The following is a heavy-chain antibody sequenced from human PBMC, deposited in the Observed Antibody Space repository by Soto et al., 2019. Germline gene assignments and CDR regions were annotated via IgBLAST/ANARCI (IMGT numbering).Heavy chain of an antibody. D-gene: IGHD2-2*01. V-gene: IGHV3-23*01. CDR2: MSGSGGYT. J-gene: IGHJ4*02. Sequence: EVQLLESGGGLVQPGGSLRLSCAASGFTFSSYAMSWVRQAPGKGLEWVSTMSGSGGYTYYADSVEGRFAISRDNSKNTPYLQMADLRAEDTAVYYCATLRFCTSTSCYGREGGFWGQGTLVTVSS. CDR3: ATLRFCTSTSCYGREGGF. CDR1: GFTFSSYA.